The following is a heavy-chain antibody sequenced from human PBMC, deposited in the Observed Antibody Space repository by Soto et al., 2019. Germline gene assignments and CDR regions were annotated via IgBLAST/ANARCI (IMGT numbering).Heavy chain of an antibody. J-gene: IGHJ5*02. CDR3: ARGAGSGSDLKTNWFDP. CDR1: GGTFSSYA. CDR2: IIPIFGTA. V-gene: IGHV1-69*01. D-gene: IGHD1-26*01. Sequence: QVQLVQSGAEVKKPGSSVKVSCKAAGGTFSSYAISWVRQAPGQGLEWMGGIIPIFGTANYAQKFQGRVTITADESTSTAYMELSSLRSEDTAVYYCARGAGSGSDLKTNWFDPWGQGTLVTVSS.